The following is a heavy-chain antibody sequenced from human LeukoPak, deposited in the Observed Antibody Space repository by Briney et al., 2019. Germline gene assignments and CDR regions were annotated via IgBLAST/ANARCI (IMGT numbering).Heavy chain of an antibody. CDR1: GFTFSSYG. CDR3: ARGLVLWFGELRGMDV. Sequence: GRSLRLSCAASGFTFSSYGMHWVRQAPGKGLEWVAVISYDGSNKYYADSVKGRFTISRDNSKNTLYLQMNSLRAEDTAVYYCARGLVLWFGELRGMDVWGQGTTVTVSS. D-gene: IGHD3-10*01. J-gene: IGHJ6*02. V-gene: IGHV3-30*03. CDR2: ISYDGSNK.